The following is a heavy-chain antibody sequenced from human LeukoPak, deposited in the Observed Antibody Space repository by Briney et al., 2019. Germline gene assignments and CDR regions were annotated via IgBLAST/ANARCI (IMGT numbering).Heavy chain of an antibody. CDR2: INAGNGNT. D-gene: IGHD6-13*01. V-gene: IGHV1-3*01. CDR1: GYTFTSYA. Sequence: ASVKVSCKASGYTFTSYAMHWVRQAPGQRLEWMGWINAGNGNTKYSQKFQGRVTITADESTSTAYMELSSLRSEDTAVYYCARGGLEGYSSSWQNWFDPWGQGTLVTVSS. CDR3: ARGGLEGYSSSWQNWFDP. J-gene: IGHJ5*02.